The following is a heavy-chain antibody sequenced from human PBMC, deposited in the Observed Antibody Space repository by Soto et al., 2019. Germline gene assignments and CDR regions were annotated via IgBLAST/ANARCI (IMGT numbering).Heavy chain of an antibody. D-gene: IGHD2-21*01. V-gene: IGHV3-23*01. CDR1: GFPFAPST. Sequence: EVQLLQSGGGLVQPGGSLTLSCGVSGFPFAPSTMSWVRQAPGKGLEWVSTISVSVGSTYSADSVQGRFTVSSDISDNTLFLRMTSLTADDTAVYFCAKRDVPHPTSNAYFHDHWGRGVLVTVSS. J-gene: IGHJ4*02. CDR2: ISVSVGST. CDR3: AKRDVPHPTSNAYFHDH.